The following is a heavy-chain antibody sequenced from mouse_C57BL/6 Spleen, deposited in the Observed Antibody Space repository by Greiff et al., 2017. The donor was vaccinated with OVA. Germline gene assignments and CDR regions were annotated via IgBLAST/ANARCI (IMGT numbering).Heavy chain of an antibody. D-gene: IGHD2-4*01. CDR2: INYDGSST. V-gene: IGHV5-16*01. J-gene: IGHJ2*01. Sequence: EVKLMESEGGLVQPGSSMKLSCTASGFTFSDYYMAWVRQVPEKGLEWVANINYDGSSTYYLDSLKSRFIISRDNAKNILYLQMSSLKSEDTATYYCARENYDYDLDYWGQGTTLTVSS. CDR1: GFTFSDYY. CDR3: ARENYDYDLDY.